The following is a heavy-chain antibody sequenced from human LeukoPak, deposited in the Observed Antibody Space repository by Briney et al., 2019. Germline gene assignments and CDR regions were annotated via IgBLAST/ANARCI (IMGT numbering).Heavy chain of an antibody. J-gene: IGHJ5*02. V-gene: IGHV2-5*01. CDR3: AHSGIVVVPAAIVFDP. Sequence: SGPTLVKPTQTLTLTCTFSGFSLSTSGVGVGWIRQPPGKALERLALIYWNDDKRYSPSLKSRLTITKDTSKNQVVLTMTNMDPVDTATYYCAHSGIVVVPAAIVFDPWGQGTLVTVSS. CDR1: GFSLSTSGVG. D-gene: IGHD2-2*02. CDR2: IYWNDDK.